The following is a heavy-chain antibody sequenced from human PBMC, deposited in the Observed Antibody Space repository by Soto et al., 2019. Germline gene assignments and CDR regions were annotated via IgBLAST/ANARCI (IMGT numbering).Heavy chain of an antibody. Sequence: KASETLSLTCAVSGYSISSGYYWGWIRQPPGKGLEWIGSIYHSGSTYYNPSLKSRVTISVDTSKNQFSLKLTSVTAADTAVYYCARDLQRYSNYPYYYYYYGMDVWGQGTTVTVSS. CDR1: GYSISSGYY. V-gene: IGHV4-38-2*02. J-gene: IGHJ6*02. CDR3: ARDLQRYSNYPYYYYYYGMDV. CDR2: IYHSGST. D-gene: IGHD4-4*01.